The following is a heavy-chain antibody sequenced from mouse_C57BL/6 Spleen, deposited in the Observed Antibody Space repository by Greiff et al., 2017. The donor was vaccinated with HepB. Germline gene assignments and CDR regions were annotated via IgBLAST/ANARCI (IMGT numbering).Heavy chain of an antibody. CDR1: GYSITSGYY. V-gene: IGHV3-6*01. CDR2: ISYDGSN. CDR3: ARGEPYYFDY. J-gene: IGHJ2*01. Sequence: EVQLQQSGPGLVKPSQSLSLTCSVTGYSITSGYYWNWMRQFPGNKLEWMGYISYDGSNNYNPSLKNRISITRDTSKNQFLLKLNSVTTEDTATYYCARGEPYYFDYWGQGTTLTVSS.